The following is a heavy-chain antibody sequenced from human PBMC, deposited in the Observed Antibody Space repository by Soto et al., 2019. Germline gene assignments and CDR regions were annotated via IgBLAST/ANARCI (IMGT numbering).Heavy chain of an antibody. J-gene: IGHJ3*02. D-gene: IGHD3-22*01. Sequence: EVQLVESGGGLVKPGGSLRLSCAASGFTFSSYSMNWVRQAPGKGLEWVSSISSSSSYIYYADSVKGRFTISRDNAKNPLYLQMNSLRAEDTAVDYCARSLVVITTTAFDIWGQGTMVTVSS. V-gene: IGHV3-21*01. CDR3: ARSLVVITTTAFDI. CDR1: GFTFSSYS. CDR2: ISSSSSYI.